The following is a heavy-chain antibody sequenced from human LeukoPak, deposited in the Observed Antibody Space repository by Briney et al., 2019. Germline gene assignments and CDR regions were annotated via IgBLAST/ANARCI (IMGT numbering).Heavy chain of an antibody. CDR2: IYYSGST. CDR3: ASGREVTATLPY. J-gene: IGHJ4*02. CDR1: GGSISSYY. V-gene: IGHV4-59*06. Sequence: SETLSLTCTVSGGSISSYYWSWIRQPPGKGLEWIGYIYYSGSTYYNPSLKSRVTISVDTSKNKFSLNLNSVTAADTAVYYCASGREVTATLPYWGQGTLVTVSS. D-gene: IGHD2-15*01.